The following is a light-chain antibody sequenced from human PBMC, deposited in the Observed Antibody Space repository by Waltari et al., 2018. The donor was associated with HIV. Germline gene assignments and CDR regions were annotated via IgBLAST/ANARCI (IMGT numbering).Light chain of an antibody. CDR1: QSILFSTSNSNY. CDR2: WAS. J-gene: IGKJ2*01. Sequence: DIVLTQSPDSLTVSLGERATINCKASQSILFSTSNSNYLAWYQQKPGHPPKLLISWASGRKSGVPDRFSGGGSGTDCTLTINSLQADDVAVYYCQQYYSHPRTFGQGTKVEI. V-gene: IGKV4-1*01. CDR3: QQYYSHPRT.